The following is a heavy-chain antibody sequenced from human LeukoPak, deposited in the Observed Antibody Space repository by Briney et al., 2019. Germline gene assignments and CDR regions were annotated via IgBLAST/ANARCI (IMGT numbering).Heavy chain of an antibody. Sequence: GESLKISCKGSGYSFTSYWIGWVRQVPGKGLEWMGIMYPGDSDTKYSPSFQGQVTISADKFINTAYLQWSSLKVSDTAMYYCARGTVTTSDYWGQGTLVTVSS. D-gene: IGHD4-17*01. CDR2: MYPGDSDT. J-gene: IGHJ4*02. CDR3: ARGTVTTSDY. V-gene: IGHV5-51*01. CDR1: GYSFTSYW.